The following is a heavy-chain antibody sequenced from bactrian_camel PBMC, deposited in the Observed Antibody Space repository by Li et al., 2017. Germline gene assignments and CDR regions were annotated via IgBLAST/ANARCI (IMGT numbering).Heavy chain of an antibody. CDR3: AADEGADDFGCYAGTRDQIEYD. V-gene: IGHV3S1*01. J-gene: IGHJ4*01. Sequence: HVQLVESGGGSVQAGGSLTLSCAASGYTNTNLCMAWFRQAPGKEREGVAGIYTGDGATYYADSVKGRFTISADNAKRTVFLQMDNLEVGDTAKYYCAADEGADDFGCYAGTRDQIEYDWGQGTQVTVS. CDR1: GYTNTNLC. D-gene: IGHD7*01. CDR2: IYTGDGAT.